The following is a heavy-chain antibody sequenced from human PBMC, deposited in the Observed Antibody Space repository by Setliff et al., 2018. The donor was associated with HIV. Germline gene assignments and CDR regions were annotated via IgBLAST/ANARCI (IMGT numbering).Heavy chain of an antibody. CDR3: ADPPSGY. CDR2: VKQDGSEA. D-gene: IGHD3-10*01. Sequence: LRLSCAASGFRFRSYWMSWVRQAPGKGLESVANVKQDGSEASSVGSMKGRFTVSRDNAKNSLSLQMNSLRVEDTAVYYCADPPSGYWGQGTLVTVSS. CDR1: GFRFRSYW. V-gene: IGHV3-7*01. J-gene: IGHJ4*02.